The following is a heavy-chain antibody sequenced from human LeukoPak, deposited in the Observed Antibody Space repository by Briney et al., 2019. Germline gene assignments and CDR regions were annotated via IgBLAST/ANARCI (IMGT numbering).Heavy chain of an antibody. V-gene: IGHV4-4*02. D-gene: IGHD3-16*02. CDR2: IYHSGST. CDR1: GASISSSNW. CDR3: ARELTYVWGSYRYRKYYFDY. Sequence: SGTLSLTCAVSGASISSSNWWSWVRQPPEKGLEWIGEIYHSGSTDYNPSLKSRVTISIDKSQNQFSLKLNSVTAADTAVYYCARELTYVWGSYRYRKYYFDYWGQGTLVTVSS. J-gene: IGHJ4*02.